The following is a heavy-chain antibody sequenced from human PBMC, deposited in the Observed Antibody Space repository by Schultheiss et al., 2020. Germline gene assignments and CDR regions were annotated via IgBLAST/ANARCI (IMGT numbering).Heavy chain of an antibody. CDR1: GGTFSSYA. Sequence: SVKVSCKASGGTFSSYAISWVRQAPGQGLEWMGGIIPIFGTANYAQKLQGRVTMTTDTSTSTAYMELRSLRSDDTAVYYCATDSGGLNRWGQGTLVNVSS. V-gene: IGHV1-69*05. D-gene: IGHD2-15*01. J-gene: IGHJ5*02. CDR3: ATDSGGLNR. CDR2: IIPIFGTA.